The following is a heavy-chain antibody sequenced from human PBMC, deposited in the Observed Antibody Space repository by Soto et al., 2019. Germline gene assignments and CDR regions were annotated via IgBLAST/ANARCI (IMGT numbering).Heavy chain of an antibody. CDR1: GYTFTSYA. CDR3: AREGRWLQFDY. V-gene: IGHV1-3*01. CDR2: INAGNGNT. Sequence: GASVKVSCKASGYTFTSYAMHWVRQAPGQRLEWMGWINAGNGNTKYSPKFQGRVTITRDTSASTAYMELSSLTSEDTAVYYCAREGRWLQFDYWGQGTLVTVSS. D-gene: IGHD5-12*01. J-gene: IGHJ4*02.